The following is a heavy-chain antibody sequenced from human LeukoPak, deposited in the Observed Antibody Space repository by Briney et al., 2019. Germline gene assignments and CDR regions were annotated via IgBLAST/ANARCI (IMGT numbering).Heavy chain of an antibody. Sequence: PGGSLRLSCAASRFNFSSYDMHWVRQAPGKGLEWISYISSSSNDAKYYADSVRGRFTISRDNAKQSLYLQMNSLRVEDTAVYYCARDPFLYYDSSGYPSWFDPWGQGTLVTVSS. CDR1: RFNFSSYD. CDR3: ARDPFLYYDSSGYPSWFDP. D-gene: IGHD3-22*01. J-gene: IGHJ5*02. V-gene: IGHV3-48*01. CDR2: ISSSSNDAK.